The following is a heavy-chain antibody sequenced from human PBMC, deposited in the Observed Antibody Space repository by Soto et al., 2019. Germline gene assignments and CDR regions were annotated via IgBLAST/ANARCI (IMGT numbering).Heavy chain of an antibody. CDR1: GGSSSSYY. D-gene: IGHD3-10*01. V-gene: IGHV4-59*12. CDR2: IYYSGST. Sequence: SLPLSLTCSVAGGSSSSYYWYCIRQPPGKGLEWIGYIYYSGSTNYNPSLKSRVTISVDTSKNQFSLKLSSVTAADTAVYYCARGRGYGSGTRRSHNWFDPWGQGTLVTVSS. J-gene: IGHJ5*02. CDR3: ARGRGYGSGTRRSHNWFDP.